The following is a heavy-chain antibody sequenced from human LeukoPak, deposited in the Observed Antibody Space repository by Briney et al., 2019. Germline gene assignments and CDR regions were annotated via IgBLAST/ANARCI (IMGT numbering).Heavy chain of an antibody. V-gene: IGHV4-39*01. CDR2: IYYNGNT. CDR1: GGSISSGSYY. J-gene: IGHJ5*02. CDR3: ARHKRLAAGGILGWFDP. D-gene: IGHD6-13*01. Sequence: SSQTLSLTCTVSGGSISSGSYYWSWIRQPPGKGLEWIGSIYYNGNTYYNPSLKSRVTMSVDTSKNQFSLNLSSVTAADTAVYYCARHKRLAAGGILGWFDPWGQGTLVTVSS.